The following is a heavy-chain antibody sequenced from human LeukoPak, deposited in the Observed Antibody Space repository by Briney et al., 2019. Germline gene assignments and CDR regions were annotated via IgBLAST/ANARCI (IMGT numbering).Heavy chain of an antibody. V-gene: IGHV4-59*01. D-gene: IGHD1-1*01. J-gene: IGHJ5*02. CDR2: IYYSGST. CDR1: GGSISSYY. Sequence: SETLSLTCTVSGGSISSYYWSWIRQPPGKGLEWIGYIYYSGSTNYNPSLKSRVTISADTSKKQFPLKLTSVTAADTAIYYCARGAGGYRFDPWGLGTLVTVSS. CDR3: ARGAGGYRFDP.